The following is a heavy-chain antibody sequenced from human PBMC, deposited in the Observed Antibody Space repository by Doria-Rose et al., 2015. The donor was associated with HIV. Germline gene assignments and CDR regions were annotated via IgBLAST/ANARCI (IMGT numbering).Heavy chain of an antibody. Sequence: SGPVLVKPTETLTLTCTVSGVSLSSPGMGVSWIRQPPGKALEWPANIFSDDERSYNTSLKSRLTISMRTSKSQWVRTMTDMDPVDTATYYCARIKSSRWYHKYYFDFWGQGTLVIVSA. CDR3: ARIKSSRWYHKYYFDF. V-gene: IGHV2-26*01. CDR1: GVSLSSPGMG. J-gene: IGHJ4*02. D-gene: IGHD6-13*01. CDR2: IFSDDER.